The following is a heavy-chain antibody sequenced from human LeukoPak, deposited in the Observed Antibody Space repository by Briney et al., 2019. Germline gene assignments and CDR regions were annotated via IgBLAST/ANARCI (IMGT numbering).Heavy chain of an antibody. Sequence: SETLSLTCTVSGASFCTYYWSWIRQPAGKGLEWIGRIYTSGSTNYDPSLRSRVTISADKSKNQFSLRLTSVTAADTAVYYCARQGASSFWGSYDYWGQGTLVTVSS. V-gene: IGHV4-4*07. CDR2: IYTSGST. CDR3: ARQGASSFWGSYDY. CDR1: GASFCTYY. D-gene: IGHD1-26*01. J-gene: IGHJ4*02.